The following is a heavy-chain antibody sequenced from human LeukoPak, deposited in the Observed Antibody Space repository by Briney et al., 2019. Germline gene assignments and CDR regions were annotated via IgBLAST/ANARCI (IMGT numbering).Heavy chain of an antibody. J-gene: IGHJ3*02. V-gene: IGHV3-7*01. D-gene: IGHD3-22*01. CDR3: ARDRSPYYYDSSGYDDAFDI. CDR1: GFTFSSYL. CDR2: IKQDGSEK. Sequence: GGSLRLSCAASGFTFSSYLMSWVRQAPGKGLEWVANIKQDGSEKYYVDSVKGRFTISRDNAKNSLYLQMNSLRAEDTAVYYCARDRSPYYYDSSGYDDAFDIWGQGTMVTVSS.